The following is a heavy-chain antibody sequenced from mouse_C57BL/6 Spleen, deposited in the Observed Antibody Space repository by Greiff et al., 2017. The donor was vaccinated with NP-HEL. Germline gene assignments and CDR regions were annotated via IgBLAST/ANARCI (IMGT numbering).Heavy chain of an antibody. CDR3: ARGLYYNDAMDY. Sequence: EVQGVESGGGLVKPGGSLKLSCAASGFTFSSYAMSWVRQTPEKRLEWVATISDGGSYTYYPDNVKGRFTISRDNAKNNLYLQMSQLKSEDTAMYYGARGLYYNDAMDYWGQGTSVTVSS. J-gene: IGHJ4*01. CDR1: GFTFSSYA. V-gene: IGHV5-4*01. CDR2: ISDGGSYT. D-gene: IGHD2-1*01.